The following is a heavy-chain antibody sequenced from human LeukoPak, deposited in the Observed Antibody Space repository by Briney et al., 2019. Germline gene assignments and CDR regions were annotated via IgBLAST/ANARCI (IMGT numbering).Heavy chain of an antibody. CDR3: AKDDPPSGYQLDINWFDP. CDR1: GFTFSSSG. Sequence: GGSLRLSCAASGFTFSSSGMHWVRQAPGKGLEWVAFIRYDGSNKYYADSVKGRFTISRDNSKNTLYLQMNSLRAEDTAVYYCAKDDPPSGYQLDINWFDPWGQGTLVTVSS. J-gene: IGHJ5*02. D-gene: IGHD2-2*01. CDR2: IRYDGSNK. V-gene: IGHV3-30*02.